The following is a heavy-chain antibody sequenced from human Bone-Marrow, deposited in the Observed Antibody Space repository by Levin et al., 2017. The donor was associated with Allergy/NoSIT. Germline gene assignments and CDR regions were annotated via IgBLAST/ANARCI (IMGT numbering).Heavy chain of an antibody. CDR2: ISYDGSNK. J-gene: IGHJ3*02. D-gene: IGHD1-7*01. CDR1: GFTFSSYA. Sequence: SCAASGFTFSSYAMHWVRQAPGKGLEWVAVISYDGSNKYYADSVKGRFTISRDNSKNTLYLQMNSLRAEDTAVYYCARDPPTTPKGDAFDIWGQGTMVTVSS. V-gene: IGHV3-30-3*01. CDR3: ARDPPTTPKGDAFDI.